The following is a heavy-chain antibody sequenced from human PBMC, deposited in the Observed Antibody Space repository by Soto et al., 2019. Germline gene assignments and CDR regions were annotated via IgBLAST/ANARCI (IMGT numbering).Heavy chain of an antibody. CDR1: GFTFSSYL. CDR3: ARDDEGGSDCDLGY. J-gene: IGHJ4*02. Sequence: QVQLVESGGGVVQPGRSLRLSCATSGFTFSSYLIHWVRQTPDKGLEWVAFISRDGSNEYYADSVKGRFTISRDNSKNPLYLEMNSLRAEDTGVYYCARDDEGGSDCDLGYWGQGTLVTVSS. CDR2: ISRDGSNE. V-gene: IGHV3-30-3*01. D-gene: IGHD3-10*01.